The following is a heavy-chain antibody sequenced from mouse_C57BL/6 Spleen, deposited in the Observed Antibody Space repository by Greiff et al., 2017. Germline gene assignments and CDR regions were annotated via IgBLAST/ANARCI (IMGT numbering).Heavy chain of an antibody. V-gene: IGHV5-17*01. Sequence: EVKLVESGGGLVKPGGSLKLSCAASGFTFSDYGMHWVRQAPEKGLEWVAYISSGSSTIYYADTVKGRFTISRDNAKNTLFLQMTSLRSENTAMYYCANIYYDYPYYCDYWGQGTTLTVSS. J-gene: IGHJ2*01. CDR2: ISSGSSTI. CDR3: ANIYYDYPYYCDY. CDR1: GFTFSDYG. D-gene: IGHD2-4*01.